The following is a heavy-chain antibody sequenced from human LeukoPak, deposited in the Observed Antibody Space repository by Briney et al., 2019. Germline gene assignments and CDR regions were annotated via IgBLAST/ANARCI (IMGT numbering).Heavy chain of an antibody. CDR1: GGSFSGYY. CDR3: ASVRRGFGESSKYYSYYYMDV. Sequence: PSETLSLTCAVYGGSFSGYYWSWIRQPPGRGLEWIGEINHRGSTNYNPSLKSRVTISVDTSKNQFSLRLSAVTAADTAVYYCASVRRGFGESSKYYSYYYMDVWGNGTTVTISS. J-gene: IGHJ6*03. V-gene: IGHV4-34*01. D-gene: IGHD3-10*01. CDR2: INHRGST.